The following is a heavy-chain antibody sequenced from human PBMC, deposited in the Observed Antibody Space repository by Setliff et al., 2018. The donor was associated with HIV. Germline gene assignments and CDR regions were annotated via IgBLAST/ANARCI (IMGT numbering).Heavy chain of an antibody. CDR2: INHSGST. V-gene: IGHV4-34*01. J-gene: IGHJ5*02. CDR3: AGRRKSFVAAHRGNWFDT. Sequence: SETLSLTCAVYDGSFSGYSWNWIRQPPGKGLEWIGEINHSGSTNYNPSLKSRVTISVDTSKNQFSLKLSSVTAADTAVYYCAGRRKSFVAAHRGNWFDTWGQGTLVTVSS. CDR1: DGSFSGYS. D-gene: IGHD6-13*01.